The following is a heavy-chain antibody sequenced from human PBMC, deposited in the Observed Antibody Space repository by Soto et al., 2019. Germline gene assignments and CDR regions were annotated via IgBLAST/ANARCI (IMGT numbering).Heavy chain of an antibody. J-gene: IGHJ4*02. CDR3: AKQNYYESSGYLDY. CDR2: ISGSGART. CDR1: GFTFSSYA. Sequence: PGGFLRLSCAASGFTFSSYAMSWVRQAPGKGLEWVSSISGSGARTYYADSVKGRFTISRDNSKNTLYLQMNSLRAEDTAVYYCAKQNYYESSGYLDYWGQGAPVTVSS. V-gene: IGHV3-23*01. D-gene: IGHD3-22*01.